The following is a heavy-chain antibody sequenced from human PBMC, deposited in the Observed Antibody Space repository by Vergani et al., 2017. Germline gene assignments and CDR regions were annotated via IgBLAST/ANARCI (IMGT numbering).Heavy chain of an antibody. Sequence: QVQLVQSGAEVKKPGSSVKVSCKASGGTFSSYTISWVRQAPGQGLEWMGRIIPILGIANYAQKYQGRVTITADKSTSTAYMELSSRRSEDTAVYYCRESRAAPRHYYYYMDVWGKGTTVTVSS. D-gene: IGHD6-25*01. V-gene: IGHV1-69*02. CDR3: RESRAAPRHYYYYMDV. CDR2: IIPILGIA. CDR1: GGTFSSYT. J-gene: IGHJ6*03.